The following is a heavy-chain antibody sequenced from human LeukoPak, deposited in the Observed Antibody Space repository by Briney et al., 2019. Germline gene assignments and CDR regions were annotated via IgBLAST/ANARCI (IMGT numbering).Heavy chain of an antibody. J-gene: IGHJ4*02. Sequence: SGPTLVNPTQTLTLTCTFSGFSLSTSGMCVSWIRQPPGEALEWLARIDWDDDKYYSTSLKTRLTISKDTSKNQVVLTMTNMDPVDTATYYCARMISSSSSLDYWGQGTLVTVSS. CDR1: GFSLSTSGMC. V-gene: IGHV2-70*11. CDR3: ARMISSSSSLDY. D-gene: IGHD6-6*01. CDR2: IDWDDDK.